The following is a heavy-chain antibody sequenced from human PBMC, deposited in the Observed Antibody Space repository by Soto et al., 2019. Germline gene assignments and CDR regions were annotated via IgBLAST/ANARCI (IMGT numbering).Heavy chain of an antibody. CDR1: GFTFSSYA. CDR3: AKAGRGSGSYYKGGYFDY. CDR2: ISGSGGST. Sequence: GGSLRLSCAASGFTFSSYAMSWVRQAPGKGLEWVSAISGSGGSTYYADSVKGRFTISRDNSKNTLYLQMNSLRAEDTAVYYCAKAGRGSGSYYKGGYFDYWGQGTLVTVSS. D-gene: IGHD3-10*01. J-gene: IGHJ4*02. V-gene: IGHV3-23*01.